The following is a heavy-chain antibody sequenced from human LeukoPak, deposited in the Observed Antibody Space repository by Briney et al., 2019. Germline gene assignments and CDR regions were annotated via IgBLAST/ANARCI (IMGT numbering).Heavy chain of an antibody. CDR3: TRGGYCTSWHYFDL. Sequence: GGSLRLSCAASEFTFSSHDMHWVRQVPGEGLEWVSAIAHAGKTFYADSVKGRFTISRENAKNSLYLQMNSLRVEDTAVYYCTRGGYCTSWHYFDLWGRGTLVTVSS. V-gene: IGHV3-13*01. D-gene: IGHD6-13*01. CDR2: IAHAGKT. J-gene: IGHJ2*01. CDR1: EFTFSSHD.